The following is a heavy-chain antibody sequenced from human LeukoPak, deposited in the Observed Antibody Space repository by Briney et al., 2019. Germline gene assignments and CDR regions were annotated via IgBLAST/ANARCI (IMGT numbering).Heavy chain of an antibody. D-gene: IGHD6-13*01. V-gene: IGHV3-48*01. CDR2: ISSSSNPI. Sequence: PGGSLRLSCEASGFTFSSHSMDWVRQAPGKGLEWISYISSSSNPIYYADSVKGRFTISRDNAKNSLYLQLSSLRAEDTAVYYCARDPGLMRAAACGDYWGQGTLVIVSS. CDR3: ARDPGLMRAAACGDY. CDR1: GFTFSSHS. J-gene: IGHJ4*02.